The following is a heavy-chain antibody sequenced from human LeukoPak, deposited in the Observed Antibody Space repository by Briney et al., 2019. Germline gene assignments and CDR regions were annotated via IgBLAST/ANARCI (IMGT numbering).Heavy chain of an antibody. D-gene: IGHD1-1*01. V-gene: IGHV4-30-2*01. J-gene: IGHJ4*02. CDR1: GGSISSGGYY. CDR2: IYHSGST. CDR3: ARVKTTGTPFDY. Sequence: PSETLSLTCTVSGGSISSGGYYWSWIRQPPGKGLEWIGYIYHSGSTYYNPSLKSRVTISVDRSKNQFSLKLSSVTAADTAVYYCARVKTTGTPFDYWGQGTLVTVSS.